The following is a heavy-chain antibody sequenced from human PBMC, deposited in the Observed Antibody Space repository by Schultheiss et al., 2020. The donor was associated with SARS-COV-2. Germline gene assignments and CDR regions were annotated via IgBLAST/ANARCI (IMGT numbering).Heavy chain of an antibody. J-gene: IGHJ5*02. Sequence: QTLSLTCAISGDSVSSNSAAWNWIRQSPSRGLEWLGRTYYRSKWYNDYAVSVKSRITINPDTSKNQFSLKLSSVTAADTAVYYCARVGYSSWYRGWFDPWGQGTLVTVSS. CDR2: TYYRSKWYN. D-gene: IGHD6-13*01. V-gene: IGHV6-1*01. CDR1: GDSVSSNSAA. CDR3: ARVGYSSWYRGWFDP.